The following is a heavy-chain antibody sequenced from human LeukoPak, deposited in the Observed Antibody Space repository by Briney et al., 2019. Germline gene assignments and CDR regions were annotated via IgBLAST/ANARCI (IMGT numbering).Heavy chain of an antibody. CDR1: GFTFSSYA. Sequence: GGSLRLSCAASGFTFSSYAMSWVRQAPGKGLEWVSAISGSGGSTYYADSVKGRFTISRDNSKNTLYLQMNSLGAEDTAVYYCAKDPYRASSGLVDYWGQGTLVTVSS. J-gene: IGHJ4*02. D-gene: IGHD5-12*01. CDR3: AKDPYRASSGLVDY. V-gene: IGHV3-23*01. CDR2: ISGSGGST.